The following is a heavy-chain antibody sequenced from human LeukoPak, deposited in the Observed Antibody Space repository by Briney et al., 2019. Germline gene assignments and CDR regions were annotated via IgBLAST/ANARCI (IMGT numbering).Heavy chain of an antibody. Sequence: GASVKVSCKASGHTFTSYDINWVRQATGQGLEWMGWMNPNSGNTGYAQKFQGRVTMTRNTSISTAYMELSSLRSEDTAVYYCARGVSSGLYYYYYMDVWGKGTTVTVSS. V-gene: IGHV1-8*01. CDR2: MNPNSGNT. CDR1: GHTFTSYD. J-gene: IGHJ6*03. D-gene: IGHD6-25*01. CDR3: ARGVSSGLYYYYYMDV.